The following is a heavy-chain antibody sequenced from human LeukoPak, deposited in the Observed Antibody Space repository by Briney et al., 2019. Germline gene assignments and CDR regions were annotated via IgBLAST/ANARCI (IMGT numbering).Heavy chain of an antibody. CDR3: ARVRNGYMVRGVISYYYYMDV. CDR1: GGSISSGSYY. CDR2: IYTSGST. J-gene: IGHJ6*03. Sequence: SETLSLTCTVSGGSISSGSYYWSWIRQPAGKGLEWIGRIYTSGSTNYNPSLKSRVTISVDTSKNQFSLKLSSVTAADTAVYYCARVRNGYMVRGVISYYYYMDVWGKGTTVTVSS. D-gene: IGHD3-10*01. V-gene: IGHV4-61*02.